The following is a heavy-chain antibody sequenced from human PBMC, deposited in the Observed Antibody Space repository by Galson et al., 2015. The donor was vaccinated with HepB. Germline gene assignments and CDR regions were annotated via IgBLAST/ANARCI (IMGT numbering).Heavy chain of an antibody. V-gene: IGHV4-34*01. J-gene: IGHJ5*02. Sequence: SETLSLTCAVYGGSFSGYYWSWIRQPPGKGLEWIGEINHSGSTNYNPSLKSRVTISVDTSKNQFSLKLSSVTAADTAVYYCARGDTMVRGGPNWFDPWGQGTLVTVSS. CDR3: ARGDTMVRGGPNWFDP. CDR1: GGSFSGYY. CDR2: INHSGST. D-gene: IGHD3-10*01.